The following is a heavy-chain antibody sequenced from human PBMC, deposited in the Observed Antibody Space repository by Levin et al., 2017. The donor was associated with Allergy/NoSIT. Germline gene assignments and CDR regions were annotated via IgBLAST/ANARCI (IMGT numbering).Heavy chain of an antibody. D-gene: IGHD1-1*01. J-gene: IGHJ5*02. CDR2: IAVSGDT. CDR3: AKGGIGTDGGIDP. CDR1: GFTLSSFV. V-gene: IGHV3-23*01. Sequence: LSLTCAASGFTLSSFVMTWVRQAPGRGLEWVSSIAVSGDTYYTESVRGRFLISRDNSKNTMYLQMNSLRPEDTASYHCAKGGIGTDGGIDPWGQGTLVTVSS.